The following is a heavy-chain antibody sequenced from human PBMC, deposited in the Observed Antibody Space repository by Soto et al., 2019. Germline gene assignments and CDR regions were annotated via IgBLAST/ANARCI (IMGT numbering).Heavy chain of an antibody. D-gene: IGHD1-26*01. CDR1: GITFSFYH. CDR3: ATEMRDARSPHDY. CDR2: ISTRGTI. J-gene: IGHJ4*02. V-gene: IGHV3-48*02. Sequence: GGSLRLSCAASGITFSFYHMNWVRLAPGKGLEWVSYISTRGTIFYADSVKGRSTISRDNARNSLYLQMNSLRDEDTAVYYCATEMRDARSPHDYWGQGTLVTVSS.